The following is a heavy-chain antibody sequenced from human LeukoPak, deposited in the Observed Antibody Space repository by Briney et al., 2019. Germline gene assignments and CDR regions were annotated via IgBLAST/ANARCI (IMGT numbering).Heavy chain of an antibody. D-gene: IGHD6-13*01. V-gene: IGHV1-46*01. Sequence: ASVKVSYKASGYTFTGYYMHWVRQAPGQGLEWMGIINPSGGSTSYAQKFQGRVTMTRDMSTSTVYMELSSLRSEDTAVYYCARALGIRHAFDIWGQGTMVTVSS. CDR1: GYTFTGYY. J-gene: IGHJ3*02. CDR3: ARALGIRHAFDI. CDR2: INPSGGST.